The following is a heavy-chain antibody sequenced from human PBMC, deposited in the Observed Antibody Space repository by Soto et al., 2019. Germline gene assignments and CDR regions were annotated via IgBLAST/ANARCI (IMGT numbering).Heavy chain of an antibody. J-gene: IGHJ4*02. D-gene: IGHD3-3*01. CDR1: GYNFAGYW. V-gene: IGHV5-51*01. Sequence: GESLKISCKGSGYNFAGYWIAWVCQMPGKGLELMGIIYPSDSDTRYRPSFQGQVTISADKSISSAYLQWSSLRASDTAMYYCARGGVATRTFDYWGQGTPVTVSS. CDR3: ARGGVATRTFDY. CDR2: IYPSDSDT.